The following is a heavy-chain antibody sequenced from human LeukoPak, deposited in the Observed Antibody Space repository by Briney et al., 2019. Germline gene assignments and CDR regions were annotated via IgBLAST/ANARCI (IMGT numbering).Heavy chain of an antibody. J-gene: IGHJ4*02. CDR1: GGSISSYY. Sequence: SETLSLTCTVSGGSISSYYWSWIRQPPGKGLEWIVSFFYSGSTYYNPSLKSRVTISVDTSKNQFSLRLSSVTAADTAVYYCARARGRYIDFLDYWGQGTLVTVSS. CDR2: FFYSGST. CDR3: ARARGRYIDFLDY. D-gene: IGHD3-9*01. V-gene: IGHV4-39*02.